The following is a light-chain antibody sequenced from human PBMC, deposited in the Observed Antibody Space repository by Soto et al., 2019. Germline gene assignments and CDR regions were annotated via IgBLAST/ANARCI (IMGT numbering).Light chain of an antibody. J-gene: IGKJ2*01. Sequence: TVMTQSPATLSVSPGDTATLSCRSSQNVHINLAWYQQKPGQAPTLLIYGVSARAPGVPARFSGTGSGTEFTLTIRNLQSEDFGIYYCQKYETWPRTFGPGTKL. CDR3: QKYETWPRT. CDR2: GVS. CDR1: QNVHIN. V-gene: IGKV3-15*01.